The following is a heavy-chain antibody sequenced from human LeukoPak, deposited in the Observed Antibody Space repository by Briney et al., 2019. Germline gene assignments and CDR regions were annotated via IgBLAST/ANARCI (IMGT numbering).Heavy chain of an antibody. D-gene: IGHD3-3*01. CDR3: ARDARGWSGFDY. J-gene: IGHJ4*02. CDR1: GGSISSYY. V-gene: IGHV4-4*07. CDR2: IYTTGNT. Sequence: SETLSLTCSVSGGSISSYYWSRIRQPAGKGREWIGRIYTTGNTDYNPSLKSRVTMSVDTSKNQFSLNLSSVTAADTAVYYCARDARGWSGFDYWGQGTLVTVSS.